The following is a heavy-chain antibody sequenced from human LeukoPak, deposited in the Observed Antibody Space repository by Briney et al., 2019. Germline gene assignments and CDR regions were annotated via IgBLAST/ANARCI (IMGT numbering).Heavy chain of an antibody. D-gene: IGHD5-24*01. CDR1: GYTFINNA. J-gene: IGHJ4*02. CDR3: ARDDGSTWSLDY. CDR2: INAGNGNT. Sequence: GASVKVSCKASGYTFINNAMHWVRQAPGQRLEWMGWINAGNGNTKYSQEFQGRVTITRGTSASTAYMELSSLRSEDMAVYYCARDDGSTWSLDYWGQGTLVTVSS. V-gene: IGHV1-3*03.